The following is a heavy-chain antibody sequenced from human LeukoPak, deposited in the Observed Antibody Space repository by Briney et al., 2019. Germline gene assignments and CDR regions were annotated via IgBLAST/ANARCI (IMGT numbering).Heavy chain of an antibody. V-gene: IGHV4-59*01. J-gene: IGHJ6*02. Sequence: PSETLSLTCSVSGGSMSNYYWSWIRQAPGKGLEWIGYIHDTGSTNYNPSLKSRVTISVDTSKNQFSLELSSVTAADTAVYYCARGGDSSGYLNHYYYGMDVWGQGTTVTVSS. D-gene: IGHD5-18*01. CDR3: ARGGDSSGYLNHYYYGMDV. CDR2: IHDTGST. CDR1: GGSMSNYY.